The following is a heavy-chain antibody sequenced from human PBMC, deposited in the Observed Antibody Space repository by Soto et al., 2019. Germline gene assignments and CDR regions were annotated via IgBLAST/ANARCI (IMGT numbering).Heavy chain of an antibody. D-gene: IGHD1-7*01. CDR3: ARSPNWNYGVWFDP. V-gene: IGHV1-18*01. Sequence: ASVKVSCKASGYPFTSYGISWVRQPPAQGLEWMGWISAYNGNTNYARKLPGRVTMTTDKSTSTAYMELSSLRSDDTALDYCARSPNWNYGVWFDPGAQGTMVTVSS. CDR1: GYPFTSYG. CDR2: ISAYNGNT. J-gene: IGHJ5*02.